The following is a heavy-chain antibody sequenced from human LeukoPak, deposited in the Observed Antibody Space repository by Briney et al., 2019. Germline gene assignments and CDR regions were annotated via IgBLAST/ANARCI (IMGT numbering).Heavy chain of an antibody. V-gene: IGHV3-15*01. CDR3: TTEQNYYDSSGPGDYFDY. CDR1: GFTFSNAW. Sequence: GGPLRLSCAASGFTFSNAWMSWVGQAPGKGREWVGRIKIKTDGGTIDYAAHVKGGFTISRADSENTRYLQMNSLKTEDTAVYYCTTEQNYYDSSGPGDYFDYWGQGTLVTVSS. J-gene: IGHJ4*02. D-gene: IGHD3-22*01. CDR2: IKIKTDGGTI.